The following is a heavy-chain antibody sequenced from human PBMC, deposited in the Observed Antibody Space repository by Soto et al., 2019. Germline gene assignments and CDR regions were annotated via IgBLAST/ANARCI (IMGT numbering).Heavy chain of an antibody. J-gene: IGHJ6*02. Sequence: ALRLSCPASVFTFDDYAMHWVRQAPGKGLEWVSGISCIGVSKGYADSVKGRFTISRDNAKNSLYLQMNSLRAEDTALYYCAKDMRNYYDSSGYDPVYYGMDVWGQGTTVTVSS. CDR2: ISCIGVSK. V-gene: IGHV3-9*01. CDR3: AKDMRNYYDSSGYDPVYYGMDV. D-gene: IGHD3-22*01. CDR1: VFTFDDYA.